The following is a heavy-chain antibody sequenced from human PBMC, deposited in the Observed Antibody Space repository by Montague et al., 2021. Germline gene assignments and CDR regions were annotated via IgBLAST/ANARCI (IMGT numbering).Heavy chain of an antibody. D-gene: IGHD3-9*01. CDR1: GFTFSNYA. CDR3: AKTSDCSVHDILDFGETPKWSDP. CDR2: IYSVGSAT. V-gene: IGHV3-23*03. J-gene: IGHJ5*02. Sequence: SLKLSCAASGFTFSNYAMNWVRQAPGKGLEWVSVIYSVGSATFYXDSVEGRFTISRDNSKDTLYLQMSSLRSEDTAVYYCAKTSDCSVHDILDFGETPKWSDPWGRGTLVTVSS.